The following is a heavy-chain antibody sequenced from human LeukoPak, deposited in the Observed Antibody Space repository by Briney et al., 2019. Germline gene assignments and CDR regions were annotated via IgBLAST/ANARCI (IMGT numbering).Heavy chain of an antibody. CDR3: ARHFGIVVVPAESLNWFDP. D-gene: IGHD2-2*01. CDR2: ISHRGNT. V-gene: IGHV4-4*02. Sequence: SETLSLTCAVSGXSISSSYWWSWVRQPPGKGLEWIGEISHRGNTNYNPSLKSRVSTSVDKSKNQLSLKLSSVTAADTAVYYCARHFGIVVVPAESLNWFDPWGQGTLVTVSS. CDR1: GXSISSSYW. J-gene: IGHJ5*02.